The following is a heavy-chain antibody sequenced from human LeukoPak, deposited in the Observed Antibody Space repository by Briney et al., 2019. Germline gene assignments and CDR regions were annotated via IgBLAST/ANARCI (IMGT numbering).Heavy chain of an antibody. V-gene: IGHV3-21*01. Sequence: PGGSLRLSCAASGFTFSSYSMNWVRQAPGKGLEWVSSISSSSSYIYYADSVKGRFTISRDNAKNSLYLQMNSLRAEDTAVYYCARELRYFDWLLFDYWGQGTLVTVSS. J-gene: IGHJ4*02. CDR2: ISSSSSYI. D-gene: IGHD3-9*01. CDR3: ARELRYFDWLLFDY. CDR1: GFTFSSYS.